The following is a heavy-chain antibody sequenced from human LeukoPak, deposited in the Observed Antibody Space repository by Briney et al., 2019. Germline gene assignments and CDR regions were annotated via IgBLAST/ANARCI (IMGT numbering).Heavy chain of an antibody. V-gene: IGHV4-59*01. CDR1: GGSISNYY. CDR2: ISYSGST. Sequence: SETLSLTCTVSGGSISNYYWSWIRQPPGKGLEWIGYISYSGSTNYNPSLKSRVTISVDTSKNQFSLKLSSVTAADTAVYYCARALPKQLLPLNNWFDPWGQGTLVTVSS. D-gene: IGHD6-6*01. CDR3: ARALPKQLLPLNNWFDP. J-gene: IGHJ5*02.